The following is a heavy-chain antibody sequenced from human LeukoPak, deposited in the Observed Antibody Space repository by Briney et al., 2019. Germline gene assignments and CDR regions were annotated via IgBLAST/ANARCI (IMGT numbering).Heavy chain of an antibody. CDR3: ASTRQLAKYNWFDP. V-gene: IGHV1-46*01. J-gene: IGHJ5*02. CDR1: GYTFTSYY. CDR2: INPSGGST. D-gene: IGHD6-13*01. Sequence: GASVKVSCKASGYTFTSYYMHWVRQAPGQGLEWMGIINPSGGSTSYAQKFQGRVTMTRDMSTSTVYMELSRLRSDDTAVYYCASTRQLAKYNWFDPWGQGTLVTVSS.